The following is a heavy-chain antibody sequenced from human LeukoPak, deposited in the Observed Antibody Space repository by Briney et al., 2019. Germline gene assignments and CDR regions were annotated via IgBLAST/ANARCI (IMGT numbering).Heavy chain of an antibody. CDR2: VYSSGST. V-gene: IGHV4-4*07. J-gene: IGHJ4*02. Sequence: SETLSLTCSVSGSSISSYYWSWMRQPAGKGLEWIGHVYSSGSTIYNPSLRSRLSMSLDTSKNQFSLRLTSVTAADTAMYYCARVGMWPNFDYWGQRTLVTVSS. D-gene: IGHD1-26*01. CDR3: ARVGMWPNFDY. CDR1: GSSISSYY.